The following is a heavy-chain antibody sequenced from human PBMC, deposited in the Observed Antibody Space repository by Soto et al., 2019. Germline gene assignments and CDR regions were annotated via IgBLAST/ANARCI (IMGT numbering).Heavy chain of an antibody. D-gene: IGHD3-3*01. CDR1: GFTLTGSA. V-gene: IGHV1-58*01. Sequence: SVKVSCKASGFTLTGSAVQWVRQARGQRLEWIGWIAAGSGNTNYAQKFQERVTITRDMSTRTAYMELSSLRSEDTAVYYCAADRNFGVVINYGSPASYGMDVWGLGPTVTGSS. CDR3: AADRNFGVVINYGSPASYGMDV. CDR2: IAAGSGNT. J-gene: IGHJ6*02.